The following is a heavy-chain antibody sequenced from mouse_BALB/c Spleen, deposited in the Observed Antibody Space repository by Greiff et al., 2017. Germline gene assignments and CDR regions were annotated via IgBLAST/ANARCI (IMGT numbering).Heavy chain of an antibody. D-gene: IGHD1-1*01. Sequence: EVQLVESGGGLVKPGGSLKLSCAASGFTFSSYAMSWVRQTPEKRLEWVATISSGGSYTYYPDSVKGRFTISRDNAKNTLYLQMSSLRSEDTAMYYCARAHYYGIDYWGQGTTLTVSS. CDR3: ARAHYYGIDY. CDR1: GFTFSSYA. J-gene: IGHJ2*01. CDR2: ISSGGSYT. V-gene: IGHV5-9-3*01.